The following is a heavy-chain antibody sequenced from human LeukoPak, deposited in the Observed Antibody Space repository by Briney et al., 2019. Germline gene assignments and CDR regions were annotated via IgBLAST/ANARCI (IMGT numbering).Heavy chain of an antibody. D-gene: IGHD3-9*01. CDR2: IIPIFGTA. Sequence: SVTVSCKASGGTFSSYAICWVRQAPGQGREWMGGIIPIFGTANYAQKFQGRVTITTDESTSTAYMELSSLRSEDTAVYYCARARDILTGYYNFDYWGQGTLVTVSS. CDR1: GGTFSSYA. J-gene: IGHJ4*02. CDR3: ARARDILTGYYNFDY. V-gene: IGHV1-69*05.